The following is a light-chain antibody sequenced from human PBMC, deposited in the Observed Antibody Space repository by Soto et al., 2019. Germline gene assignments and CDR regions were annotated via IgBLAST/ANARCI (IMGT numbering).Light chain of an antibody. J-gene: IGKJ4*01. CDR3: QQYAVSSLS. Sequence: EIVLTQSPGTLSLSPGESATLSCRASQSVGRNYLAWFQHQPDQAPRLLIYDASNRATGVPDRFSGSVPGRDLPLSVTILEPEAFAVDCCQQYAVSSLSFGGWTPGEIK. V-gene: IGKV3-20*01. CDR2: DAS. CDR1: QSVGRNY.